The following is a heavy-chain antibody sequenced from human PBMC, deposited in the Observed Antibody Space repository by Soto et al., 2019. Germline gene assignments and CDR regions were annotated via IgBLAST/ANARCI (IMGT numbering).Heavy chain of an antibody. CDR2: IRSKANSYAT. J-gene: IGHJ6*02. Sequence: GGSLRLSCAASGFTFSGSAMHWVRQASGKGLEWAGRIRSKANSYATANAASVKGRFTISRDDSKNTAYLQMNSLKTEDTAVYYCTISYYDFWSGFRLDVWGQGTTVTVSS. V-gene: IGHV3-73*01. CDR1: GFTFSGSA. CDR3: TISYYDFWSGFRLDV. D-gene: IGHD3-3*01.